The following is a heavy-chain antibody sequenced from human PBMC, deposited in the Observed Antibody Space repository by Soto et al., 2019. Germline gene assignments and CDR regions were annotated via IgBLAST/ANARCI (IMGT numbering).Heavy chain of an antibody. CDR2: IYYSGST. CDR3: AMSYDSSGYFGGFAY. Sequence: QVQLQESGPGLVKPSETLSLTCTVSGGSISSYYWSWIRQPPGKGLEWIGYIYYSGSTNYNPSLKSRVTISVDTSKKQFSLKLSSVTAADTAVYYCAMSYDSSGYFGGFAYWGQGTLVTVSS. CDR1: GGSISSYY. D-gene: IGHD3-22*01. J-gene: IGHJ4*02. V-gene: IGHV4-59*01.